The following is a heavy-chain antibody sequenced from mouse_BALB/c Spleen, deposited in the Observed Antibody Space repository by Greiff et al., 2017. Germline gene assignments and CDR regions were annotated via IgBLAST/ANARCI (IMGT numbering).Heavy chain of an antibody. CDR2: ISTYNGNT. D-gene: IGHD3-1*01. V-gene: IGHV1-67*01. J-gene: IGHJ4*01. Sequence: VQLQPSGPEVVRPGVSVKISCKGSGYTFTVYAMHWVKQSHAKSLEWIGVISTYNGNTNYNQKFKGKATMTVDKSSSTAYMELARLTSEDSAIYYCARYGGLRGYYYAMDYWGQGTSVTVSS. CDR1: GYTFTVYA. CDR3: ARYGGLRGYYYAMDY.